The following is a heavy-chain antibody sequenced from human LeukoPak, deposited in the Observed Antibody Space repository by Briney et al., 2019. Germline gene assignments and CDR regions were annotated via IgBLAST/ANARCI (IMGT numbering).Heavy chain of an antibody. D-gene: IGHD2-8*02. CDR3: ARHLLVISGNWFDP. Sequence: PSETLPLTCTVSGGSISSSSYYWGWIRQPPGKGLEWIGSIYYSGSTYYNPSLKSRVTISVDTSKNQFSLKLSSVTAADTAVYYCARHLLVISGNWFDPWGQGTLVTVSS. V-gene: IGHV4-39*01. CDR2: IYYSGST. CDR1: GGSISSSSYY. J-gene: IGHJ5*02.